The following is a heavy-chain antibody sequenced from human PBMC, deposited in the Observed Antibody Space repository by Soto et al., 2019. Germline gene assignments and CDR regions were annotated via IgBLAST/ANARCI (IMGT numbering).Heavy chain of an antibody. CDR1: GFTFDDYT. CDR3: ANRRIPITMIADAFYI. CDR2: ISWDGGST. J-gene: IGHJ3*02. Sequence: EVQLVESGGVVVQPGGSLRLSCAASGFTFDDYTMHWVRQAPGKGLEWVSLISWDGGSTYYADSVKGRFTISRDNSKNSLYLQMNSLRTEDTALYYCANRRIPITMIADAFYIWGQGTMVTVSS. D-gene: IGHD3-22*01. V-gene: IGHV3-43*01.